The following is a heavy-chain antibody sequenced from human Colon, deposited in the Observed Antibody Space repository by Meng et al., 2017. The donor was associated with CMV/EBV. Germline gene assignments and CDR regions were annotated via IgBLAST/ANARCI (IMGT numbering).Heavy chain of an antibody. CDR3: ARGLYGSGRHQIDY. CDR2: INHSGGT. D-gene: IGHD3-10*01. J-gene: IGHJ4*02. V-gene: IGHV4-34*01. Sequence: QVQLQQGGAGLLKPSETLSLTCAVHGGSFSGYYWSWIRQPPGKGLEWIGEINHSGGTNYNPSLKSRVTISVDTSKNQFSLKLSSVTAADTAVYYCARGLYGSGRHQIDYWGQGTLVTVSS. CDR1: GGSFSGYY.